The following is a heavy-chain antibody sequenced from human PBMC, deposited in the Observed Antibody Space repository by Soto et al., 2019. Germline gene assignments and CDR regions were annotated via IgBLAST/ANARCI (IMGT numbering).Heavy chain of an antibody. CDR2: IYHSGSA. D-gene: IGHD2-2*01. CDR3: ARGARLGYCSSTSCFPLYYYGMDV. Sequence: SETLSLTCLVSGQNIKTNDWWAWVRQSPGKGLEWIGEIYHSGSANYNPSLKSRVTISVDTSKNQFSLKLSSVTAADTAVYHCARGARLGYCSSTSCFPLYYYGMDVWGQGTTVTVSS. CDR1: GQNIKTNDW. J-gene: IGHJ6*02. V-gene: IGHV4-4*02.